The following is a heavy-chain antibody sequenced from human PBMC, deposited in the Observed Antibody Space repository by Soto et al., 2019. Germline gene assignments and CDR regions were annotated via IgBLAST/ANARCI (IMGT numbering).Heavy chain of an antibody. D-gene: IGHD3-10*01. Sequence: EVRLVESGGGSVKTEGSLRLSCTASGLRLSDGWMNWVRQTPGKGLEWVGRIKSKADGGTVDYAAPVNGRFTISRDDSRNMLYLQMNNLRADDTGIYYCTRRPKARDAGVDPLAYWGQGALVTVSS. CDR2: IKSKADGGTV. J-gene: IGHJ4*02. V-gene: IGHV3-15*07. CDR3: TRRPKARDAGVDPLAY. CDR1: GLRLSDGW.